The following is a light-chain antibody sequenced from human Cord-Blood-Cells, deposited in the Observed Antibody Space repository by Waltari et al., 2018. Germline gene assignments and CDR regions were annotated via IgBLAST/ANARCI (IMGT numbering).Light chain of an antibody. CDR2: DVS. Sequence: QSALTQPASVSGSPGQSITISCTGTSSYVGGYNYVSLYQQHPGKAPKIMIYDVSNRPSGVSNRFSGSKSGNTASLTISGLQAEDEADYYCSSYTSSSTRVFGGGTKLTVL. V-gene: IGLV2-14*03. CDR1: SSYVGGYNY. J-gene: IGLJ3*02. CDR3: SSYTSSSTRV.